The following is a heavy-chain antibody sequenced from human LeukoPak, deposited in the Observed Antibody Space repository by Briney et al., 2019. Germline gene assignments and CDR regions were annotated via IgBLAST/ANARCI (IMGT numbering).Heavy chain of an antibody. CDR2: IIPIFGTA. Sequence: SVKVSCKASGYTFTGYYMHWVRQAPGQGLEWMGRIIPIFGTANYAQKFQGRVTITTDESTSTAYMELSSLRSEDTAVYYCARGSTGGADYYYDSSGYSIDYWGQGTLVTVSS. J-gene: IGHJ4*02. D-gene: IGHD3-22*01. CDR1: GYTFTGYY. V-gene: IGHV1-69*05. CDR3: ARGSTGGADYYYDSSGYSIDY.